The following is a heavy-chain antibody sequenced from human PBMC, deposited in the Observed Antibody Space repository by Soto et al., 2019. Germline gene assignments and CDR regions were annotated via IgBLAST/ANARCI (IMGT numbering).Heavy chain of an antibody. J-gene: IGHJ4*02. CDR3: ARGGWRQIDY. CDR2: IYYSGST. V-gene: IGHV4-59*08. CDR1: GGSIGSYY. Sequence: QVQLQESGPGLVKPSETLSLTCSVSGGSIGSYYWSWIRQPPGKGLEWIGYIYYSGSTNYNPSLMSRVTISIDTSKTQFSLKLSSVTAADTAVYYCARGGWRQIDYWGQGTLVTVSS. D-gene: IGHD3-3*01.